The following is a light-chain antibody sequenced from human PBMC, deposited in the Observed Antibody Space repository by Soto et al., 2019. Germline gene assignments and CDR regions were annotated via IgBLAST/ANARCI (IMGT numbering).Light chain of an antibody. Sequence: EIVLTQSPGTLSLSPGERATLSCRASQSVGGSYLAWFRQKPGQAPRLLIYVASTRATGVPDRVSGSGSATDFSLTINRLEPEDFAVYYCQHYGSSPWTFGQGTKVEIK. V-gene: IGKV3-20*01. J-gene: IGKJ1*01. CDR2: VAS. CDR1: QSVGGSY. CDR3: QHYGSSPWT.